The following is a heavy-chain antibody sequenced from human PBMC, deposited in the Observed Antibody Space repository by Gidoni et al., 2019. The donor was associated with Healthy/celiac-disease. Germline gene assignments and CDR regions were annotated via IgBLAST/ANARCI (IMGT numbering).Heavy chain of an antibody. V-gene: IGHV1-69*01. CDR3: ARTPPPGIYCSGGSCWPNFDY. CDR1: EGTFSSYA. D-gene: IGHD2-15*01. Sequence: QVQLVQSGAEVKQPGSSVQVSFKASEGTFSSYAITWVRQAPGQGLEWMGGIIPIFGTANYAQKFQGRVTITADESTSTAYMELSSLRSEDTAVYYCARTPPPGIYCSGGSCWPNFDYWGQGTLVTVSS. J-gene: IGHJ4*02. CDR2: IIPIFGTA.